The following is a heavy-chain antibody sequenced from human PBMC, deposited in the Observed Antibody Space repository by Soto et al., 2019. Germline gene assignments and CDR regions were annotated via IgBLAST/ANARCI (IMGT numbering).Heavy chain of an antibody. J-gene: IGHJ5*01. CDR3: TRAYGAETFDF. Sequence: ASVKVSCKASGFSFTSSGFNWVRQAPGQGLEWVGWVSAKSGDTKCVENLQGRVTMTQNTAIGTAYMELSSLRSDDTATYYCTRAYGAETFDFWGQGTRVTVSS. V-gene: IGHV1-18*04. D-gene: IGHD3-10*01. CDR1: GFSFTSSG. CDR2: VSAKSGDT.